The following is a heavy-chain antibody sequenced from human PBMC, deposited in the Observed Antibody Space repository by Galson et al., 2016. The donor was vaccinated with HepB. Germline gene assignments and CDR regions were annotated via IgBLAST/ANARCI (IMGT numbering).Heavy chain of an antibody. CDR2: IWYDGSNE. J-gene: IGHJ1*01. CDR1: GFTFSSYG. Sequence: SLRLSCAVSGFTFSSYGMHWVRQAPGKGLEWVAAIWYDGSNEYYADSVKGRLTISRDNSKDTLYLQMNSLRAEDTAVYYCARGSGYSGRYFQPWGQGTLVTVSS. V-gene: IGHV3-33*01. CDR3: ARGSGYSGRYFQP. D-gene: IGHD3-22*01.